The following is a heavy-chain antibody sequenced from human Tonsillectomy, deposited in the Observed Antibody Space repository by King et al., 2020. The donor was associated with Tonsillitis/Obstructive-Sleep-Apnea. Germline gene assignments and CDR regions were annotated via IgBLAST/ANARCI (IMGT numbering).Heavy chain of an antibody. Sequence: QLQESGPGLVKPSQTLSLTCTVSGGSISSGGYYWSWIRQHPGKGLEWIGNFYYSGSTYYNQSLKSRLTISVDKSKNQFSLNLSSVTAADTAVYYCARAPDYGGNSADAFDIWGQGTMVTVSS. CDR2: FYYSGST. J-gene: IGHJ3*02. D-gene: IGHD4-23*01. V-gene: IGHV4-30-4*08. CDR1: GGSISSGGYY. CDR3: ARAPDYGGNSADAFDI.